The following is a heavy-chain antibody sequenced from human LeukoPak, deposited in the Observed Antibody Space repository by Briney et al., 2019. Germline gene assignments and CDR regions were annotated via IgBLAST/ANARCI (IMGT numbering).Heavy chain of an antibody. D-gene: IGHD2-15*01. Sequence: SETLSLTCTVSGGSISNYYWSWIRQPPGKGLEWIGYIDDSGSTNYNPSLKSRVTISVDTSKNQFSLKLNSVTAADMAVYYCGRSTPGYCSGGSCYGFGYFDYWGQGTLVTVSS. J-gene: IGHJ4*02. CDR3: GRSTPGYCSGGSCYGFGYFDY. V-gene: IGHV4-59*01. CDR2: IDDSGST. CDR1: GGSISNYY.